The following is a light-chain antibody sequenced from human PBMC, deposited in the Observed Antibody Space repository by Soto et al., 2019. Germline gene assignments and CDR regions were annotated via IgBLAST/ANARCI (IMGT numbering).Light chain of an antibody. V-gene: IGKV3-15*01. Sequence: EIVMTQSPATLSVSPGERATLSCRASQSVSSNLAWYQQIPGQAPRLLIYGASTRVTGIPARFSGGGSGTEFTLTFSSLQSEDFAVYYCQQYNNWPGTFGQGTKVEI. CDR1: QSVSSN. CDR3: QQYNNWPGT. CDR2: GAS. J-gene: IGKJ1*01.